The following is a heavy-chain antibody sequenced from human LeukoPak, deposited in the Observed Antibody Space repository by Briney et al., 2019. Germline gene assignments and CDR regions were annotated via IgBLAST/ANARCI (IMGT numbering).Heavy chain of an antibody. CDR3: ARGPGDYGDYVILPDFDP. Sequence: SETLSLTCTVSGGSISSSSYYWGWIRQPPGKGLEWIGSIYYSGSTYYNPSLKSRVTISVDTSKNQFSLKLSSVTAADTAVYYCARGPGDYGDYVILPDFDPWGQGTLVTVSS. J-gene: IGHJ5*02. CDR2: IYYSGST. CDR1: GGSISSSSYY. V-gene: IGHV4-39*07. D-gene: IGHD4-17*01.